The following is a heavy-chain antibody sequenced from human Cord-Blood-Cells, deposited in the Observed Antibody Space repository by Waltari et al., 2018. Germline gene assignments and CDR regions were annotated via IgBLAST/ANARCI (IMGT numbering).Heavy chain of an antibody. Sequence: EVQLVESGGGLVQPGGSLRLSCAASGFTVSSNYMGWVRQAPGKGLEGVSVIYSGGRTYYADSGKGRFTISRHNSKNTLYLQMNSLRAEDTAVYYCARGVGSGWYDYWGQGTLVTVSS. V-gene: IGHV3-53*04. CDR3: ARGVGSGWYDY. CDR1: GFTVSSNY. J-gene: IGHJ4*02. D-gene: IGHD6-19*01. CDR2: IYSGGRT.